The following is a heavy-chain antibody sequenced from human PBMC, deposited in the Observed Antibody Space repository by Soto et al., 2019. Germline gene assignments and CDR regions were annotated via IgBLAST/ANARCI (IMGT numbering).Heavy chain of an antibody. CDR2: INPSSSAT. CDR1: GYTFTDYY. D-gene: IGHD6-19*01. Sequence: ASVKVSCKASGYTFTDYYMHWVRQAPGQGLEWMGWINPSSSATSYAQNFQGRVTMTRDTSISTFYMGLSRLSSDDTAIYYCTRASAVAGGSSNSLPNDYWGQGTLVTVSS. CDR3: TRASAVAGGSSNSLPNDY. V-gene: IGHV1-2*02. J-gene: IGHJ4*02.